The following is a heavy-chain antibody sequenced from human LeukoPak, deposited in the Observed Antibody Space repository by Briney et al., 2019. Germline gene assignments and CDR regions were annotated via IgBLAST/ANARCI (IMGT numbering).Heavy chain of an antibody. Sequence: GGSLRLSCAVSGLTFSDAWMSWVRQAPGQGLEWVGRIKSKTDGGTTDYAAPVKGRFTISRDDSKNTLYLQMNSLKTEDTAVYYCTAHSGYSSGWYSDAFDIWGQGTMVTVSS. D-gene: IGHD6-19*01. J-gene: IGHJ3*02. CDR3: TAHSGYSSGWYSDAFDI. V-gene: IGHV3-15*01. CDR1: GLTFSDAW. CDR2: IKSKTDGGTT.